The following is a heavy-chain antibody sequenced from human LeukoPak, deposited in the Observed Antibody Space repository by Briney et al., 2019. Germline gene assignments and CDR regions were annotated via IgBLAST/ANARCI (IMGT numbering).Heavy chain of an antibody. J-gene: IGHJ4*02. CDR3: VREGNKYGYHSFDS. CDR2: IKKKIDGGTA. D-gene: IGHD5-18*01. CDR1: GFTFSNAW. V-gene: IGHV3-15*01. Sequence: GGSLRLSCGVSGFTFSNAWMSSVRQAPGKGLEWVGRIKKKIDGGTADYAAPVKGRLTISRDNSIDTMYLQMNSLQIEDTAVYYCVREGNKYGYHSFDSWGQGTLVTVSS.